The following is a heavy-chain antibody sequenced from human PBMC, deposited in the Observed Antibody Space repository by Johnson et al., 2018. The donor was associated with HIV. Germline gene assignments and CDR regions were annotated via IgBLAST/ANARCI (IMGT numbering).Heavy chain of an antibody. CDR3: ARDLEDIVVVPAAIGAFDI. D-gene: IGHD2-2*01. CDR1: GFTFSSYA. J-gene: IGHJ3*02. Sequence: QVQLVESGGGVVQPGRSLRLSCAASGFTFSSYAMHWVRQAPGKGLEWVAVISYDGSNKYYADSVKGRFTIYRDNSKNTLYLQMNSLRAEDTAVYYCARDLEDIVVVPAAIGAFDIWCQGTMVTVSS. CDR2: ISYDGSNK. V-gene: IGHV3-30*04.